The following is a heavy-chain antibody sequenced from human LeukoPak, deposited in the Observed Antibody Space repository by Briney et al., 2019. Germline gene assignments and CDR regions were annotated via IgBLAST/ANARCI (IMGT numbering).Heavy chain of an antibody. CDR1: GYTFTGYY. V-gene: IGHV1-2*02. J-gene: IGHJ5*02. CDR2: INPNSGGT. CDR3: ARDPAYYDSSGPATRFDP. Sequence: GASVKVSCKASGYTFTGYYMHWVRQAPGQGLEWMGWINPNSGGTNYALKFQGRVTMTRDTSISTAYMELSRLRSDDTAVYYCARDPAYYDSSGPATRFDPWGQGTLVTVSS. D-gene: IGHD3-22*01.